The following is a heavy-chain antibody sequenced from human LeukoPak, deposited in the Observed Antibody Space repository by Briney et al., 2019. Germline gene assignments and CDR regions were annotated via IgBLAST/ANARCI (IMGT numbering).Heavy chain of an antibody. CDR2: ISGSDSST. Sequence: GGSLRLSCAASGFTFSSSAMSWVRQAPGKGLEWVSTISGSDSSTHYADSVKGRFTISRDNSKNTLYLQMNSLRADDTAVYYCAKDGNWARFENWGQGTLVTVSS. D-gene: IGHD7-27*01. J-gene: IGHJ4*02. CDR1: GFTFSSSA. CDR3: AKDGNWARFEN. V-gene: IGHV3-23*01.